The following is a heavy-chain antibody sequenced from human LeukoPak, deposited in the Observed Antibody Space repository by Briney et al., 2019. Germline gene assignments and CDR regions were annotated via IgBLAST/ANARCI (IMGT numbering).Heavy chain of an antibody. CDR3: ARDPSGTYYPRVSGVLDI. CDR2: ISSISSYI. Sequence: GGSLRLSCAASGFTFSSYSMNWVRQAPGKGLEWVSSISSISSYIYYADSVKGRFTVSRDNAKNSLYLQMDSLRAEDTAVYYCARDPSGTYYPRVSGVLDIWGQGTMVTASS. J-gene: IGHJ3*02. V-gene: IGHV3-21*01. CDR1: GFTFSSYS. D-gene: IGHD1-26*01.